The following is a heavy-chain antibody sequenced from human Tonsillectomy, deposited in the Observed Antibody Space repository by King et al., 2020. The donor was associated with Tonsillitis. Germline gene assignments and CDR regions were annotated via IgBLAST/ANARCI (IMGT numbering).Heavy chain of an antibody. V-gene: IGHV3-23*04. J-gene: IGHJ3*01. CDR2: IRGRGDST. CDR1: GFTFSSYA. Sequence: VQLVESGGGLVQPGGSLRLSCAASGFTFSSYAMSWVRQAPGMGLEWVSAIRGRGDSTYYADSVKGRFTISRDNPKNTLYLKINRLRAEDPAIYYCAKXQXXTAXSSWXXXXXXXGTMVTVSS. D-gene: IGHD1-1*01. CDR3: AKXQXXTAXSSWXXXX.